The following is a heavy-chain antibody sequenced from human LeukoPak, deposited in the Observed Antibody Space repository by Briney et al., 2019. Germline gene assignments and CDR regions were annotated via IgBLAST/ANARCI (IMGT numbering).Heavy chain of an antibody. CDR1: GFTFGSYA. CDR3: GKTTTGYSSGQKPAWPVDY. Sequence: GGSPRLSCEASGFTFGSYAMYWVRQAPGKGLEWVAGIFGSGGGAHYADSAKGRFTISRDNPKNTVYLQINSLRAEDTAVYYCGKTTTGYSSGQKPAWPVDYWGQGTLVTVSS. D-gene: IGHD6-19*01. CDR2: IFGSGGGA. J-gene: IGHJ4*02. V-gene: IGHV3-23*01.